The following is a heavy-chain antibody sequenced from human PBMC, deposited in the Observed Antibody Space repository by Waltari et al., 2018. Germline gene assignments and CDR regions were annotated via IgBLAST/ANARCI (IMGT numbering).Heavy chain of an antibody. CDR1: GFSFRSDG. CDR2: MSREGRNE. J-gene: IGHJ4*02. CDR3: VRGGGPYFDY. D-gene: IGHD2-15*01. Sequence: VQLVESGGGVVQPGRSLRLSCAASGFSFRSDGMHWVRQAPGKGQEWVAAMSREGRNEHCAGPVEGRFTISRDNSNNMLYLQMNSLRAEDTAIYYCVRGGGPYFDYWGQGALVIVSS. V-gene: IGHV3-30*03.